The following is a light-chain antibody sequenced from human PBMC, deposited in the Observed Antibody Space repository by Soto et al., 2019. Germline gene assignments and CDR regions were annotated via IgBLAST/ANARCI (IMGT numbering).Light chain of an antibody. V-gene: IGKV1-39*01. CDR1: QSVIKS. J-gene: IGKJ4*01. CDR3: QQSHTTST. Sequence: DIQMTQSPSSLSACVGDRITITCRTSQSVIKSVNWYQQKPGKAPKLLMYITSTLQSGVPSRFSGSGSGTDFTLTISSLQPEDFATYYCQQSHTTSTFGGGTKVEIK. CDR2: ITS.